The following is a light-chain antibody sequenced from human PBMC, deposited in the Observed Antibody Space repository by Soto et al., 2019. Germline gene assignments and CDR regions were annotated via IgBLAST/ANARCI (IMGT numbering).Light chain of an antibody. Sequence: EIVLTQSPATLSLSPGERATLSCRASQSVSSYLAWYQQKPGQAPRLLIYDASNRATGIPARFSGSGSGTDFTLTISSLEPEDFAVYYFQQRSNWPWTCGQGTKVEIK. J-gene: IGKJ1*01. CDR3: QQRSNWPWT. CDR2: DAS. V-gene: IGKV3-11*01. CDR1: QSVSSY.